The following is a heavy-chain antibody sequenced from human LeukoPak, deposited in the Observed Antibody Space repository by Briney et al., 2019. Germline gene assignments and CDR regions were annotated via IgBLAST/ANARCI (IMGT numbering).Heavy chain of an antibody. CDR2: IYTSGST. J-gene: IGHJ3*02. V-gene: IGHV4-4*07. CDR1: GGSISSYH. D-gene: IGHD3-3*01. Sequence: SETLSLTCTVSGGSISSYHWSWIRQPAGKGLEWIGRIYTSGSTNYNPSLKSRVTMSVDTSKNQFSLKLSSVTAADTAVYYCARDNPPYDFWSGHYSTGDAFDIWGQGTTVTVSS. CDR3: ARDNPPYDFWSGHYSTGDAFDI.